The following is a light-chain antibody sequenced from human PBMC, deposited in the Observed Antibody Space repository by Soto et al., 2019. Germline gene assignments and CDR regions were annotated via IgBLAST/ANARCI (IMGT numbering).Light chain of an antibody. CDR1: QSVSSS. CDR2: DAS. CDR3: QRRTSWPLT. Sequence: EIVLTQSPATLSLSPGERATLSCRASQSVSSSLAWYQQKPSHTPRLLIYDASNRATGIPARFSGSGSGTAFSRTVSSNEPKDCAVYTFQRRTSWPLTPDGRTNVATK. J-gene: IGKJ4*01. V-gene: IGKV3-11*01.